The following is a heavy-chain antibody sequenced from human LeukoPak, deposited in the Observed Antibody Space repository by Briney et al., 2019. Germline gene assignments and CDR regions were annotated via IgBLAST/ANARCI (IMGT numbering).Heavy chain of an antibody. Sequence: SETLSLTCAVSGYSISTSYYWAWIRQPPGKGLEWIGNIWHSGGNYYNPSLKSRVTISLDTSKNQFSLRLTSVTAADTAVYYCARDPSSTGYYWGQGILVIVSS. CDR2: IWHSGGN. V-gene: IGHV4-38-2*02. D-gene: IGHD4-17*01. CDR1: GYSISTSYY. CDR3: ARDPSSTGYY. J-gene: IGHJ4*02.